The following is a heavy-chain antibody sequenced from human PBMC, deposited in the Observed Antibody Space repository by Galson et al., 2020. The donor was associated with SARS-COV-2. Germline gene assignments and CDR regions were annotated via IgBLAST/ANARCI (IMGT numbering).Heavy chain of an antibody. D-gene: IGHD3-10*01. CDR1: GGSISSNTW. V-gene: IGHV4-4*02. CDR3: ARDYYGSGNYFDY. CDR2: VWHSGST. J-gene: IGHJ4*02. Sequence: ASETLSLTCAVSGGSISSNTWWSWVRQPPGKGLEWIGEVWHSGSTNYNPSLQSRVTISVDKSKNEFSLRLSSVTAADAAIYYCARDYYGSGNYFDYWGQGTLVTVSS.